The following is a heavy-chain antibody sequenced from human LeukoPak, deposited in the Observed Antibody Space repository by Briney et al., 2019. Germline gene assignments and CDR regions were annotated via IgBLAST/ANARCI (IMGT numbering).Heavy chain of an antibody. D-gene: IGHD1-14*01. J-gene: IGHJ6*03. CDR3: AREGINRYMDV. V-gene: IGHV1-8*01. CDR2: MNPNSGNT. Sequence: ASVKVSCKASGYTFTSYDINGVRQASGQGLEWMGWMNPNSGNTGYAQKFQGRVTMTRNTSINTAYMELSSLRSEDTAVYYCAREGINRYMDVWGKGTPVTVSS. CDR1: GYTFTSYD.